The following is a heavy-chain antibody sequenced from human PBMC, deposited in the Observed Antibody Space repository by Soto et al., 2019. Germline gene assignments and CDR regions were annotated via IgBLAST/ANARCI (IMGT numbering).Heavy chain of an antibody. CDR2: INPSGGST. CDR1: GYTFTSYY. J-gene: IGHJ5*02. CDR3: ARAFWSGYPIGGWFDP. Sequence: QVQLVQSGAEVKKPGASVKVSCKASGYTFTSYYMHWVRQAPGQGLEWMGIINPSGGSTSYAQKFRGRVTMTRDTSTSTVYMELSSLRSEDTAVYYCARAFWSGYPIGGWFDPWGQGTLVTVSS. V-gene: IGHV1-46*01. D-gene: IGHD3-3*01.